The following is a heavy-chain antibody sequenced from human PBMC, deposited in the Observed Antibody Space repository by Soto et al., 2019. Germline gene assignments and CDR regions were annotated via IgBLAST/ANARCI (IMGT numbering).Heavy chain of an antibody. Sequence: PGESLKISCKGSGYSFTSYWIGWVRQMPGKGLEWMGIIYPGDSDTRYSPSFQGQVTISADKSISTAYLQWSSLKASDTAMYYCARHRSRYYYDSSTRYGMDVWGQGTTVTVSS. CDR2: IYPGDSDT. CDR1: GYSFTSYW. J-gene: IGHJ6*02. D-gene: IGHD3-22*01. V-gene: IGHV5-51*01. CDR3: ARHRSRYYYDSSTRYGMDV.